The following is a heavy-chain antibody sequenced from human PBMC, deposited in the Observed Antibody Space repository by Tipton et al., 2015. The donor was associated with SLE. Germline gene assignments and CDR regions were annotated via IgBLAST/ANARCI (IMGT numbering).Heavy chain of an antibody. J-gene: IGHJ6*03. Sequence: TLSLTCSVSGDSISNHYWSWIRQPPGKGLEWIGYIYYSGSTNYNPSLKSRVTISVDTSKNQFSLKLSSVTAADTAVYYCARSFKGLQSPYYYYYYMDVWGKGTTVTVSS. CDR2: IYYSGST. CDR3: ARSFKGLQSPYYYYYYMDV. D-gene: IGHD4-11*01. CDR1: GDSISNHY. V-gene: IGHV4-59*11.